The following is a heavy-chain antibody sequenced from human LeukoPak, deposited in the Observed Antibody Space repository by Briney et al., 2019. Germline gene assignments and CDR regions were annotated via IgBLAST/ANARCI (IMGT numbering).Heavy chain of an antibody. CDR3: ARGGAGDSSGWYSRTGFDY. CDR2: IYDSGST. D-gene: IGHD6-19*01. Sequence: SETLSLTCTVSGGSIRSRGYYWGWIRQPPGRGLEWIANIYDSGSTDYNPSLRSRVTISVDISKNQFSLKVTSVIAADTAVYYCARGGAGDSSGWYSRTGFDYWGQGTLVTVSS. CDR1: GGSIRSRGYY. J-gene: IGHJ4*02. V-gene: IGHV4-39*01.